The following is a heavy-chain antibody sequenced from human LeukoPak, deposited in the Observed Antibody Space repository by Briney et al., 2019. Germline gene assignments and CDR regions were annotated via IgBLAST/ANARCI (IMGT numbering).Heavy chain of an antibody. Sequence: PSETLSLTCTVSGGSITRFYWSWIRQPPGKGLEWIGYIYDIGTTNYNPSLKTRVTMSVDTSNNQFSLKLSSVTAADTAVYFCARGPYSYDSSGAFDIWGQGTMVTVSS. J-gene: IGHJ3*02. CDR1: GGSITRFY. CDR3: ARGPYSYDSSGAFDI. CDR2: IYDIGTT. V-gene: IGHV4-59*08. D-gene: IGHD3-22*01.